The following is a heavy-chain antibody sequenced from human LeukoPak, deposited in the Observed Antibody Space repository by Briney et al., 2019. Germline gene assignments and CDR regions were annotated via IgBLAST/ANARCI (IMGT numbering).Heavy chain of an antibody. Sequence: GGSLRLSCAASGFIFSNYAMQWVRQAPGMGLEWVAFIRYDGGNTYYADSVKGRFTISRDNSRNTLYLQMNSLRAEDTAAYYCAKDTHSGYLELAYWGQGALVTVSS. V-gene: IGHV3-30*02. J-gene: IGHJ4*02. CDR2: IRYDGGNT. D-gene: IGHD5-12*01. CDR3: AKDTHSGYLELAY. CDR1: GFIFSNYA.